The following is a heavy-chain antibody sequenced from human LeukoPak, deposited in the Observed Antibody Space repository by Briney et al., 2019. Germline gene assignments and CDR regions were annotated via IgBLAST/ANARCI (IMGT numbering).Heavy chain of an antibody. CDR1: GGTFSSYA. V-gene: IGHV1-69*04. Sequence: ASVKVSCKASGGTFSSYAISWVRQAPGQGLERMGRIIPIFGIANYAQKFQGRVTITADKSTSTAYMELSSLRSEDTAVYYCARDLHCSGGSCFSRYYYYYGMDVWGQGTTVTVSS. J-gene: IGHJ6*02. CDR2: IIPIFGIA. D-gene: IGHD2-15*01. CDR3: ARDLHCSGGSCFSRYYYYYGMDV.